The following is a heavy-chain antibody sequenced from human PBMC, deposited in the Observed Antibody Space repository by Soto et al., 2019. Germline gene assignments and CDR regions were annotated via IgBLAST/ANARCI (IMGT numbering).Heavy chain of an antibody. Sequence: QVQLVESGGGVVQPGRSLRLSCAASGFTFSSYAMHWVRQAPGKGLEWVAVISYDGSNKNYADSVKGRFTISRDNSKNTLYLKMNSLRAEDTAVYYCARGGDFWSGIDYWGQGTLVTVSS. D-gene: IGHD3-3*01. CDR2: ISYDGSNK. CDR3: ARGGDFWSGIDY. J-gene: IGHJ4*02. CDR1: GFTFSSYA. V-gene: IGHV3-30-3*01.